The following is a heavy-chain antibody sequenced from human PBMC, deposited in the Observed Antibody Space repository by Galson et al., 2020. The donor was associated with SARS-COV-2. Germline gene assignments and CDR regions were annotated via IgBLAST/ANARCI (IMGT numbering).Heavy chain of an antibody. CDR2: INTVNGNT. Sequence: ASVKVSCKASGYTFTSYAMHWVRLAPGQRLEWMGWINTVNGNTKYSQNFQGRVTIARDTSASTAYLELRSLRSEDTAVYYCARDQGEVPFKIAYYGMDVWGQGTTVTASS. CDR1: GYTFTSYA. D-gene: IGHD3-16*01. CDR3: ARDQGEVPFKIAYYGMDV. V-gene: IGHV1-3*04. J-gene: IGHJ6*02.